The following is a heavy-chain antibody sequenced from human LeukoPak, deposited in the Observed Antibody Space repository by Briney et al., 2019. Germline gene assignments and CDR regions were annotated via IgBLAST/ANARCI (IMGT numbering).Heavy chain of an antibody. CDR3: ARNDDSGYSYAIDY. Sequence: SETLSLTCAVYGGSFSGYYWSWIRQPPGKGLEWIGEINHSGSTNYNPSLKSRVTISVDTSKNQFSLKLSSVTAADTAVYYCARNDDSGYSYAIDYWGQGTLVTVSS. J-gene: IGHJ4*02. CDR1: GGSFSGYY. CDR2: INHSGST. V-gene: IGHV4-34*01. D-gene: IGHD5-18*01.